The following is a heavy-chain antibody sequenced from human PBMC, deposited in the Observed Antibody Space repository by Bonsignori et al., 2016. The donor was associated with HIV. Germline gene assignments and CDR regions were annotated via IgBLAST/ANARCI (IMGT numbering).Heavy chain of an antibody. J-gene: IGHJ3*02. D-gene: IGHD3-10*01. Sequence: GGSLRLSCAASGFTFSSYAMHWVRQAPGKGLEWVAVISYDGSNKYYADSVKGRFTISRDNSKNTLYLQMNSLRAEDTAVYYCARSPKTWFGELGAFDIWGQGTMVTVSS. CDR1: GFTFSSYA. CDR3: ARSPKTWFGELGAFDI. V-gene: IGHV3-30-3*01. CDR2: ISYDGSNK.